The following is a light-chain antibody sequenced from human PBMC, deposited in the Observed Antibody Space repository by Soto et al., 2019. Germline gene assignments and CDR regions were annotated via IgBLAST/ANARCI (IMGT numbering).Light chain of an antibody. V-gene: IGKV1-39*01. CDR3: QHTDSSPYT. J-gene: IGKJ2*01. CDR1: QNIDNN. Sequence: DIQLTQSPSSLSASIGDGVTITCRASQNIDNNLHWFQRKPGKPPKALIFAVSNLHSGVPSRFSGSGSGTDFPLTISSLQHEDFATYYCQHTDSSPYTFGQGTQLEIK. CDR2: AVS.